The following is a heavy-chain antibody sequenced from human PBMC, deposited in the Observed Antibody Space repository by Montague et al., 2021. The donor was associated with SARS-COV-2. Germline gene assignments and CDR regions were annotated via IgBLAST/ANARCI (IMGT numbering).Heavy chain of an antibody. V-gene: IGHV4-39*01. CDR1: GGSVSDTDYY. Sequence: SETLSLTCAVSGGSVSDTDYYWGCVRRPPGKGLEWVGTTVQSGNSXPNPSLKSRLSIFVHASMNEVSLSLASVTAADTAIYYCVRGPITREGFDKWGQGALVTVSS. CDR2: TVQSGNS. CDR3: VRGPITREGFDK. J-gene: IGHJ4*02.